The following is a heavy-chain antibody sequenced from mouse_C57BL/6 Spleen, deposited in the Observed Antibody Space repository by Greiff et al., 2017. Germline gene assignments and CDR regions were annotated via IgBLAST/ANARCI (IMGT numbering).Heavy chain of an antibody. CDR3: ARSGTGRDY. CDR1: GYTFTSSW. J-gene: IGHJ2*01. Sequence: QVQLQQPGAELVRPGSSVKLSCKASGYTFTSSWMDWVKQRPGQGLEWIGNIYPSDSETHYNQKFKDKATLTVDKSSSTAYMQLSSLTSEDSAVYYCARSGTGRDYWGQGTTLTVSS. D-gene: IGHD3-1*01. CDR2: IYPSDSET. V-gene: IGHV1-61*01.